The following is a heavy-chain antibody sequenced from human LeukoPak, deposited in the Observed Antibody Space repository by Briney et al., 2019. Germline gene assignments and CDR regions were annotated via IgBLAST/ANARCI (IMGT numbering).Heavy chain of an antibody. V-gene: IGHV4-34*01. CDR3: ARGGIIGTTNNWFDP. CDR1: GGSFSGYY. CDR2: INHTGIT. Sequence: SETLSLTCAVYGGSFSGYYWSWIRQPPGKGLEWIGEINHTGITNYKSSLKGRVTISVDTSKNQISLKLSSVTAADTAVYYCARGGIIGTTNNWFDPWGQATLVTVSS. J-gene: IGHJ5*02. D-gene: IGHD1-20*01.